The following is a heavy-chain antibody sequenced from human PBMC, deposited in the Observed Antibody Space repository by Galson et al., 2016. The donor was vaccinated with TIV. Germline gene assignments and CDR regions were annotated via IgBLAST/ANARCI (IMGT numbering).Heavy chain of an antibody. CDR2: INPSGGST. Sequence: SVKVSCKASGYTFTSYYMHWVRQAPGQGPEWMGIINPSGGSTSYAQKFQGRVTMTRDTSTRTVYMELNSLRADDTAVYYCARTTPAEIQLGYYFDYWGQGTLVTVSS. V-gene: IGHV1-46*03. J-gene: IGHJ4*02. CDR3: ARTTPAEIQLGYYFDY. D-gene: IGHD1-1*01. CDR1: GYTFTSYY.